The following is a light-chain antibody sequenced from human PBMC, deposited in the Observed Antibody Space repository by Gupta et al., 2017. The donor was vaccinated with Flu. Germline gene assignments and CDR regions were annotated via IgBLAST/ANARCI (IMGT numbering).Light chain of an antibody. Sequence: GDRATLSCRASEGVSSCSSAWYQQTPGPPRRLLISGASLRATVVSDSCSSGGSATDFPPTISRLEPDDFALYYCQQYRNLLTFGQGTRLEIK. J-gene: IGKJ5*01. CDR1: EGVSSCS. CDR2: GAS. V-gene: IGKV3-20*01. CDR3: QQYRNLLT.